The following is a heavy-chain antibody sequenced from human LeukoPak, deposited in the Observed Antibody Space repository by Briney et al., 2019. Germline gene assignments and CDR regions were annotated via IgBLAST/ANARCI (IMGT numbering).Heavy chain of an antibody. CDR2: ISYDGSNK. CDR3: AKDLDVVVVAAPSDY. D-gene: IGHD2-15*01. Sequence: GGSLRLSCAAAGFSFNTHGMHWVRQAPGKGLEWVAVISYDGSNKYYADSVKGRFTISRDNSKNTLYLQMNSLRAEDTAVYYCAKDLDVVVVAAPSDYWGQGTLVTVSS. J-gene: IGHJ4*02. V-gene: IGHV3-30*18. CDR1: GFSFNTHG.